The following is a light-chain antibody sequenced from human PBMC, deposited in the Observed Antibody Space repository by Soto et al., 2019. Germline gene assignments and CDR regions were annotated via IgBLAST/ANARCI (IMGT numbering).Light chain of an antibody. CDR3: QHYGSLVLT. V-gene: IGKV3-20*01. Sequence: EIVLTQSPGTLSLSPGERATLTCRASQSVSCSYLAWYQQKPGQAPRLLIYGASSRATGIPDRFSGSGSGTDFTLTISRLEPEDLAVYYCQHYGSLVLTFGGGTKVEIK. CDR1: QSVSCSY. J-gene: IGKJ4*01. CDR2: GAS.